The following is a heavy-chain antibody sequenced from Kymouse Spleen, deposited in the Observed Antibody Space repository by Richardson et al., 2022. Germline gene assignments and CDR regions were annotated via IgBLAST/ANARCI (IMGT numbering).Heavy chain of an antibody. D-gene: IGHD6-19*01. V-gene: IGHV4-59*01. J-gene: IGHJ5*02. Sequence: QVQLQESGPGLVKPSETLSLTCTVSGGSISSYYWSWIRQPPGKGLEWIGYIYYSGSTNYNPSLKSRVTISVDTSKNQFSLKLSSVTAADTAVYYCARDSSGHNWFDPWGQGTLVTVSS. CDR2: IYYSGST. CDR3: ARDSSGHNWFDP. CDR1: GGSISSYY.